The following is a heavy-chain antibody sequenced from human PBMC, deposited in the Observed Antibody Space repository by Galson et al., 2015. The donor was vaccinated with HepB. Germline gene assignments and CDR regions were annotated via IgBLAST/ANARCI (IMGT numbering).Heavy chain of an antibody. CDR3: TRGGSGSNQDFGY. V-gene: IGHV3-49*03. CDR1: GFSFGDYG. D-gene: IGHD3-22*01. J-gene: IGHJ4*02. Sequence: SLRLSCAASGFSFGDYGVTWFRQAPGKGLEWVGLIRRKAYGGTPEYAASVKGRFTISRDDSKSIAYLQMNSLKTEDTAVYYCTRGGSGSNQDFGYWGPGTLVTVSS. CDR2: IRRKAYGGTP.